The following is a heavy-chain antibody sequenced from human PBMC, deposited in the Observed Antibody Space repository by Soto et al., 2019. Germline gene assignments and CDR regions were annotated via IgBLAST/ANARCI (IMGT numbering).Heavy chain of an antibody. D-gene: IGHD1-26*01. J-gene: IGHJ4*02. CDR2: ISYDGGNE. CDR3: AKDRDSGTYPTDFDY. CDR1: GFTFSSYG. Sequence: QVQLVQSGGGVVQPGRSLRLSCAGSGFTFSSYGIHWVRQAPGKGLEWVALISYDGGNEKYTESVKDRFTISRDDSHNVAYLQMSSVRTEDTAMYYCAKDRDSGTYPTDFDYWGKGSLVTVSS. V-gene: IGHV3-30*18.